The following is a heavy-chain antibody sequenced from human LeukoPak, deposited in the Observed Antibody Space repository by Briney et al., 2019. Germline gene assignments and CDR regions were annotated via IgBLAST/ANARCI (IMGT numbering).Heavy chain of an antibody. CDR3: ARSRYSGGLDFDY. D-gene: IGHD1-26*01. CDR1: GYSFTTYW. Sequence: GESLKISCKASGYSFTTYWISWVRQMPGKGLEWMGTIDPSDSYTNYSPSFQGHVTISADKSISTAYLQWSSPKASGTAMYYCARSRYSGGLDFDYWGQGTLVTVSS. CDR2: IDPSDSYT. V-gene: IGHV5-10-1*01. J-gene: IGHJ4*02.